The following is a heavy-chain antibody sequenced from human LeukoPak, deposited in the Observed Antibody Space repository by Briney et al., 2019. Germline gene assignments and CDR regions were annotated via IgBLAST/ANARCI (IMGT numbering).Heavy chain of an antibody. CDR1: GYTFTDYG. Sequence: ASVKVSCKASGYTFTDYGLTWVRLAPGQGLEWMGWISGYKVNANYAQKFQDRVTMTTDTSTTTAYMELRKLRSDDTATYYCARQSPHYYGSGTSFPDYWGQGTLLTVSS. V-gene: IGHV1-18*01. J-gene: IGHJ4*02. CDR3: ARQSPHYYGSGTSFPDY. CDR2: ISGYKVNA. D-gene: IGHD3-10*01.